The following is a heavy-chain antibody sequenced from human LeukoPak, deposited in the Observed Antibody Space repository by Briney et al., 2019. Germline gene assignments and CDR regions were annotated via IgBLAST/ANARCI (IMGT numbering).Heavy chain of an antibody. V-gene: IGHV3-9*01. D-gene: IGHD2-21*01. J-gene: IGHJ4*02. CDR3: TKSSTYSLKSPFDY. CDR2: ISWNSGTI. CDR1: GFIFDDYG. Sequence: GGSLRLSCAASGFIFDDYGMNWVRQAPGKGLEWVSGISWNSGTIAYADSVKGRFSISRDTAKKSLFLQMDSLRTEDTAIYYCTKSSTYSLKSPFDYWGQGTLVTVSS.